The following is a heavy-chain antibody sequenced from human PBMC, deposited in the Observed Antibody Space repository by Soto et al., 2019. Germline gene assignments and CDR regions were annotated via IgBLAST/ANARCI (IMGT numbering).Heavy chain of an antibody. V-gene: IGHV3-30-3*01. CDR1: GFTFSSYA. D-gene: IGHD3-22*01. J-gene: IGHJ6*02. CDR2: ISYDGSNK. Sequence: PGGSMRLSCAASGFTFSSYAMHWVRQAPGKGLEWVAVISYDGSNKYYADSVKGRFTISRDNSKNTLYLQMNSLRAEDTAVYYCAREGDSSGYYYYYYGMDVWGQGTTVTVSS. CDR3: AREGDSSGYYYYYYGMDV.